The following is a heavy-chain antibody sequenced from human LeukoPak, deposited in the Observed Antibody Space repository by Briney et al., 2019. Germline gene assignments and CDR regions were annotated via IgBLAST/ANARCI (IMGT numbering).Heavy chain of an antibody. V-gene: IGHV3-23*01. D-gene: IGHD1-14*01. Sequence: GGSLRLSCAASGFTFSSYAMSWVRQAPGKGLEWVSAISGSGGSTYYADSVKGRFTISRDNSKNTLYLQMNSLRAEDTAVYYCARKGAPEPSYYYYYYGMDVWGQGTTVTVSS. CDR3: ARKGAPEPSYYYYYYGMDV. CDR1: GFTFSSYA. J-gene: IGHJ6*02. CDR2: ISGSGGST.